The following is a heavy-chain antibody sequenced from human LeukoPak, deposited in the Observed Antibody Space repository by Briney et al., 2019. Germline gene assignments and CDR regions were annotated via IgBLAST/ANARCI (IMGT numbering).Heavy chain of an antibody. J-gene: IGHJ4*02. CDR2: ISSSSSYI. CDR1: GFTFSSYS. Sequence: SGGSLRLSCAASGFTFSSYSMNWVRQAPGKGLEWVSSISSSSSYIYYADSVKGRFTISRSNAKNSMDLQMHSLRAEDTAVYYCARSWNDWIDYWGQGTLVTVSS. V-gene: IGHV3-21*01. CDR3: ARSWNDWIDY. D-gene: IGHD1-1*01.